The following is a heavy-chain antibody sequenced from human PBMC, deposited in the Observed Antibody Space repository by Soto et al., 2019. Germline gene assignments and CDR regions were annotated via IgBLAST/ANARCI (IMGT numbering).Heavy chain of an antibody. Sequence: ASVKVSCKASGGTFSSYAISWVRQAPGQGLEWMGGIIPIFGTANYAQKFQGRVTITADKSTSTAYMELSSLRSEDTAVYYCARSRITMVRGVIMTSAFDIWGQGTMATVSS. CDR1: GGTFSSYA. V-gene: IGHV1-69*06. D-gene: IGHD3-10*01. J-gene: IGHJ3*02. CDR3: ARSRITMVRGVIMTSAFDI. CDR2: IIPIFGTA.